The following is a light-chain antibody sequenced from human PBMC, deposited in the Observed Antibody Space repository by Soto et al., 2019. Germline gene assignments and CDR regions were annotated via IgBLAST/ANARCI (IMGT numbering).Light chain of an antibody. V-gene: IGLV2-14*01. Sequence: ALAQPASVSGSPGQSITISCTGTSSDVGGYNYVSWYQQHPGKAPKLMIYEVGYRPSGVSDRFSGSKSANTASLTISGLQGEDEADYYCSSYTSGSLRVFGTGTKVTVL. CDR1: SSDVGGYNY. J-gene: IGLJ1*01. CDR2: EVG. CDR3: SSYTSGSLRV.